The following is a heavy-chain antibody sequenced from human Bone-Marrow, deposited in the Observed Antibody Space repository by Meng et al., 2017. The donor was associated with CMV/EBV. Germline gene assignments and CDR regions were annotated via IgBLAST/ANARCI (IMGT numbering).Heavy chain of an antibody. CDR1: GFTFSSYW. Sequence: GESLKISCAASGFTFSSYWMHWVRQAPGKGLVWVSRINSDGSSTSYADSVKGRFTISRDNAKNSLFLQMNSLRAEDTAVYYCARLGGGNYYYYAMDVWGKGTTVTVSS. CDR3: ARLGGGNYYYYAMDV. J-gene: IGHJ6*04. D-gene: IGHD3-16*01. CDR2: INSDGSST. V-gene: IGHV3-74*01.